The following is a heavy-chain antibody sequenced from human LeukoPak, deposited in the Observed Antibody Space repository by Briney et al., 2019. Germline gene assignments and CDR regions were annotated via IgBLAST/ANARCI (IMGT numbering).Heavy chain of an antibody. CDR2: MNPNSGNT. Sequence: ASVKVSCKASGYTFTSYDINWVRQATGQGLEWMGWMNPNSGNTGYAQKFQGRVTITRNTSISTAYMELSSLRSEDTAVYYCARAKGLAVNYYMDVWGKGTTVTVSS. V-gene: IGHV1-8*03. CDR1: GYTFTSYD. CDR3: ARAKGLAVNYYMDV. D-gene: IGHD6-19*01. J-gene: IGHJ6*03.